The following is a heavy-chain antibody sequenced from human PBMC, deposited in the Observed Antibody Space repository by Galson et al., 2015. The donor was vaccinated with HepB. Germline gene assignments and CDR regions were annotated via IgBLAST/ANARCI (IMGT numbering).Heavy chain of an antibody. CDR2: ISSSGSTI. J-gene: IGHJ4*02. Sequence: SLRLSCAASGFTFSSYEMNWVRQAPGKGLEWVSYISSSGSTIYYADSVKGRFTISRDNAENSLYLQMNSLRAEDTAVYYCARGRRGYGSFMGWGQGTLVTVSS. CDR3: ARGRRGYGSFMG. V-gene: IGHV3-48*03. CDR1: GFTFSSYE. D-gene: IGHD3-10*01.